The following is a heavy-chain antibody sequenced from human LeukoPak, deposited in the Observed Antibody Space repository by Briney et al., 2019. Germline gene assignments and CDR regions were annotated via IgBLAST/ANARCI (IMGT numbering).Heavy chain of an antibody. CDR3: AKEPASGSCFDY. V-gene: IGHV3-23*01. D-gene: IGHD3-10*01. CDR2: ISGSGGST. J-gene: IGHJ4*02. Sequence: GVSLRLSCAASGYTFNSCAMSWVRQAPGKGLEWVSAISGSGGSTYYADSVKGRFTISRDNSKNTLYLQMNSLRAEDTALYYCAKEPASGSCFDYWGQGTLVTVSS. CDR1: GYTFNSCA.